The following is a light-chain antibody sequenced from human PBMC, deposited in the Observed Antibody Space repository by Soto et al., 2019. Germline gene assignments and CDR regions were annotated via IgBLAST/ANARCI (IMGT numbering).Light chain of an antibody. CDR1: QSVSSTY. CDR3: QQHVSSQCT. V-gene: IGKV3-20*01. J-gene: IGKJ1*01. Sequence: EFALTQSPGSLSLSPGERATLTCRASQSVSSTYVAWYQQKPGQATRLLIYGASNRPTGIPDRFSGSGSGTDFTLTISRLEPEDFAVYYCQQHVSSQCTFGQGTKVEIK. CDR2: GAS.